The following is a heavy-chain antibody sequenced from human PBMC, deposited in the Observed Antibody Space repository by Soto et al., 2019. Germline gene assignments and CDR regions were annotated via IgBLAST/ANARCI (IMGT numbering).Heavy chain of an antibody. D-gene: IGHD5-18*01. V-gene: IGHV1-18*01. CDR1: GYTFTSYG. CDR2: ISAYNGNT. Sequence: ASVKVSCKASGYTFTSYGISWVRQAPGQGLEWMGWISAYNGNTNYAQKLQGRVTMTTDTSTSTAYMELRSLRSDDTALYYCARDGVDTATGYYYGMDVWGQGTTVTVSS. CDR3: ARDGVDTATGYYYGMDV. J-gene: IGHJ6*02.